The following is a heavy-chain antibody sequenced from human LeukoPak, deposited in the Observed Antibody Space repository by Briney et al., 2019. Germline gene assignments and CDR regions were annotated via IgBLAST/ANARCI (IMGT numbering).Heavy chain of an antibody. J-gene: IGHJ5*01. CDR3: AGDAIHNWFDS. CDR1: GYSFTNYY. Sequence: SVTVSCKASGYSFTNYYMHWVRQAPGQGLAWVGIINPSGGRTRLAHQFQGRVTITRDTSTSTVYMELSRLRSEDTAVYYCAGDAIHNWFDSWGQGTLVTVSS. CDR2: INPSGGRT. V-gene: IGHV1-46*01.